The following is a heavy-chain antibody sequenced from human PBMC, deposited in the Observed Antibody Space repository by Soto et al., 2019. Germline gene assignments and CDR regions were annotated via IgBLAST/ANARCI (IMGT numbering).Heavy chain of an antibody. D-gene: IGHD4-4*01. CDR3: AKDWSPDLSNLLMGN. V-gene: IGHV1-18*01. J-gene: IGHJ4*02. CDR2: ISAYNGNT. CDR1: GYTFTSYG. Sequence: GASVKVSCKASGYTFTSYGISWVRQAPGQGLEWMGWISAYNGNTNYAQKLQGRVTMTTDTSTSTAYMELRSLRSDDTAVYYCAKDWSPDLSNLLMGNWGQGTLVTVSS.